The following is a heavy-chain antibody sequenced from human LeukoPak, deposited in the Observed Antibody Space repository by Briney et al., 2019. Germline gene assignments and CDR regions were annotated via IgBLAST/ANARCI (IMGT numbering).Heavy chain of an antibody. V-gene: IGHV1-69*13. CDR2: IIPIFVTA. Sequence: AVKVSYKASGGTFSSYAISWVRQARGQGLEWMGGIIPIFVTANYEQKFQGGVTINADESTNTAYMELRSLRSEDTAVYHCARANSSGWYNWFDPWGQGTLVTVSS. D-gene: IGHD6-19*01. J-gene: IGHJ5*02. CDR1: GGTFSSYA. CDR3: ARANSSGWYNWFDP.